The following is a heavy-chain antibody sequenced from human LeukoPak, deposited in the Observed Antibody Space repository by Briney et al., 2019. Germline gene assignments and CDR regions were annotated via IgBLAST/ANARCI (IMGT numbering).Heavy chain of an antibody. CDR1: GFTFSSYG. Sequence: GGSLRLSCAAPGFTFSSYGMHWVRQAPGKGLEWVGRIRNKANSYTTQYAASVQGRFTISRDDSKNSLYLQMSSLKTEDTAVYYCARGLLPYYGMDVWGQGTTVAVSS. J-gene: IGHJ6*02. CDR3: ARGLLPYYGMDV. V-gene: IGHV3-72*01. D-gene: IGHD2-15*01. CDR2: IRNKANSYTT.